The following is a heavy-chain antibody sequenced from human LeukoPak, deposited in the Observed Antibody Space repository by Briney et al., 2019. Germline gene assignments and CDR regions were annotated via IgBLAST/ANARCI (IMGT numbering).Heavy chain of an antibody. Sequence: PGGSLRLSCAASGFTFSSYSMNWVRQAPGKGLEWVSSISSSSSYIYYADSVKGRFTISRDNAKNSLYLQMNSLRAEDTAVYYCARDAYIAGMNRFDPWGQGTLVTVSS. J-gene: IGHJ5*02. CDR1: GFTFSSYS. CDR3: ARDAYIAGMNRFDP. CDR2: ISSSSSYI. D-gene: IGHD6-13*01. V-gene: IGHV3-21*01.